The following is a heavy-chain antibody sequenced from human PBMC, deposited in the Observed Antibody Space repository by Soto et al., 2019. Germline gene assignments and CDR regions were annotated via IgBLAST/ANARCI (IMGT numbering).Heavy chain of an antibody. CDR3: AHTGYSGHNLYFFYGLDV. Sequence: QITLKESGPTLVKPTQTLTLTCSFSGFSLSTSGVGVGWIRQPPGKALEWLALIYWNDDKRYSTSLKSRLTITTDPPKNQVGLRMTNMDPVDTATYYCAHTGYSGHNLYFFYGLDVWGQGTTVTVSS. CDR1: GFSLSTSGVG. V-gene: IGHV2-5*01. J-gene: IGHJ6*02. CDR2: IYWNDDK. D-gene: IGHD5-12*01.